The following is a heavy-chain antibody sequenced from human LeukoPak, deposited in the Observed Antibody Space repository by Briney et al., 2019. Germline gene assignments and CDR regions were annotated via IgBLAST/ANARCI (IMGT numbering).Heavy chain of an antibody. Sequence: GGSLRLSCAASGFTCSHFGFIWVRQAPGKGLEWVASMTTFDASLYYAYSVRGRFTMSRATAEDSLFLHMNSLTAEDTAVYYCARDPSSDRFQYFDFWGQGALVTVSS. D-gene: IGHD6-19*01. CDR1: GFTCSHFG. CDR3: ARDPSSDRFQYFDF. V-gene: IGHV3-21*01. CDR2: MTTFDASL. J-gene: IGHJ4*02.